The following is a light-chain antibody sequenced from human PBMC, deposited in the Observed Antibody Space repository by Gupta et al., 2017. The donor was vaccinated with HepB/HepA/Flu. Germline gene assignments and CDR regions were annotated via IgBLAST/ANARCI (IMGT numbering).Light chain of an antibody. J-gene: IGKJ1*01. CDR1: QSLVHTDGYIY. CDR2: KVS. Sequence: EGEMTQSLLSLPVTLGQSASISCKSSQSLVHTDGYIYLNWLHQRPGQSPRRLIYKVSKRDCGVPDRFSGSGSGTDFTLKSSRVEAEDVGVYYCMQGTFWRTFGQGTKVEI. CDR3: MQGTFWRT. V-gene: IGKV2-30*02.